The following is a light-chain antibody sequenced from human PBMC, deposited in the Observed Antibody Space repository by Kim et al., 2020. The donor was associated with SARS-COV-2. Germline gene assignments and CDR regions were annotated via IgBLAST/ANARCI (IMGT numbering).Light chain of an antibody. J-gene: IGLJ2*01. CDR2: YDS. CDR3: QVWDSSSDHRVV. CDR1: SIGSKS. Sequence: PGKPARVSCGGNSIGSKSVPWYQQKSGQAPVLVMYYDSDRPSGIPERFSGSNSGNTATLTISRVEAGDEADYYCQVWDSSSDHRVVFGGGTQLTVL. V-gene: IGLV3-21*04.